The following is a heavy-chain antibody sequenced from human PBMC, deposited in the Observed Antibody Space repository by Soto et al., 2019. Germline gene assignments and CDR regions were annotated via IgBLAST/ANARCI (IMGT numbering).Heavy chain of an antibody. J-gene: IGHJ3*02. D-gene: IGHD3-3*01. CDR2: IKQDGSQK. Sequence: PGGSLRLSCAASGFSFSSYLMNWVRQAPGKGLEWVANIKQDGSQKYYVDSVKGRFTISRDNAKNSLYLQMNSLRAEDTAIYYFARSNYDFWSGGSLDIWGQGTMVTVSS. CDR3: ARSNYDFWSGGSLDI. CDR1: GFSFSSYL. V-gene: IGHV3-7*03.